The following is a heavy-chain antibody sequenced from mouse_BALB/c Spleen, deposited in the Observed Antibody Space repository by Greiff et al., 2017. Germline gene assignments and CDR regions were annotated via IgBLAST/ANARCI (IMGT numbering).Heavy chain of an antibody. V-gene: IGHV5-4*02. CDR2: ISDGGSYT. Sequence: EVHLVESGGGLVKPGGSLKLSCAASGFTFSDYYMYWVRQTPEKRLEWVATISDGGSYTYYPDSVKGRFTISRDNAKNNLYLQMSSLKSEDTAMYYCARGEYFDVWGAGTTVTVSS. CDR1: GFTFSDYY. CDR3: ARGEYFDV. J-gene: IGHJ1*01.